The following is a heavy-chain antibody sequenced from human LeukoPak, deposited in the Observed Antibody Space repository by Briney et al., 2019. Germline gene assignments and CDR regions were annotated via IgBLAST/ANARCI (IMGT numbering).Heavy chain of an antibody. Sequence: GGSLRLSCAASGFTFSRYWMSWVRQAPGKGLEWVANIKQDGSEKYYVDSVKGRFTISRDNAKNSLYLQMNSLRAEDTAVYYCARNYDFWSGYPDYWGQGTLVTVSS. V-gene: IGHV3-7*01. CDR1: GFTFSRYW. D-gene: IGHD3-3*01. J-gene: IGHJ4*02. CDR3: ARNYDFWSGYPDY. CDR2: IKQDGSEK.